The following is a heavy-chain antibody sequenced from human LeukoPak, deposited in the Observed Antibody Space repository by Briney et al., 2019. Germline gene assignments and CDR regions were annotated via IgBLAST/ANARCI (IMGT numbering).Heavy chain of an antibody. V-gene: IGHV4-59*12. Sequence: SETLSLTCTVSGGSITGYYWSWIRQPPGKGLEWLGYIYNSGSTSYNPYLKSRVTISKDTSKNQFSLQLNSVTPEDTGVYYCARTCITMVRGVIITSGYFDNWGQGTLVSVSS. CDR1: GGSITGYY. CDR3: ARTCITMVRGVIITSGYFDN. CDR2: IYNSGST. J-gene: IGHJ4*02. D-gene: IGHD3-10*01.